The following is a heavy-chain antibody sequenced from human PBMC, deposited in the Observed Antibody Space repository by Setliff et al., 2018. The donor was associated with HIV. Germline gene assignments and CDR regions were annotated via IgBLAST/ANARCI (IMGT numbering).Heavy chain of an antibody. CDR1: GGSFSAYY. CDR2: IKHNGNS. V-gene: IGHV4-34*01. J-gene: IGHJ4*02. Sequence: SETLSLTCAVYGGSFSAYYWGWIRHPPGKGLEWIGEIKHNGNSNYNPSLKSRVIISLDTSKKQFSLKLNSVTAADTAVYYCARFHPYWYDDNGYYGYYFDYWGQGTLVTVSS. D-gene: IGHD3-22*01. CDR3: ARFHPYWYDDNGYYGYYFDY.